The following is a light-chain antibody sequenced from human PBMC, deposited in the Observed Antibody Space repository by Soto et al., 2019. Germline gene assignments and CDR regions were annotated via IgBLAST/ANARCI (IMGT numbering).Light chain of an antibody. V-gene: IGLV2-14*03. Sequence: QSVLTQPASVSGSPGQSITISCTGTSSDVGGYKYVSWYQHQPGKAPKLMFYGVDNRPSGVSNRFSASKSGNTASLTISGLQAEDEAEYYCVSYTSTTTLVFGGGTKVTVL. J-gene: IGLJ2*01. CDR3: VSYTSTTTLV. CDR1: SSDVGGYKY. CDR2: GVD.